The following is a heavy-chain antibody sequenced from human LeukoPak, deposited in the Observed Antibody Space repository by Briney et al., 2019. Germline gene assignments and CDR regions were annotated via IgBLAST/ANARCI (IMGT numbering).Heavy chain of an antibody. Sequence: GGSLRLSCAASGFTFSSFGMSWVRQAPGKGLEWVSAISSTGGTAYYADSVKGRFTISRDNSKNTLYLQMNSLRAEDTAIYSCAKGPPYYYYYMDVWGKGTTVTVSS. J-gene: IGHJ6*03. CDR2: ISSTGGTA. V-gene: IGHV3-23*01. CDR3: AKGPPYYYYYMDV. CDR1: GFTFSSFG.